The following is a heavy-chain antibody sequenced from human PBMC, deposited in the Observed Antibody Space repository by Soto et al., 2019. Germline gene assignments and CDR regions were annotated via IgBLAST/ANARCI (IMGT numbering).Heavy chain of an antibody. CDR2: IYHSGST. D-gene: IGHD3-10*01. CDR1: GGSISSSNW. J-gene: IGHJ2*01. Sequence: QVQLQESGPGLVKPSGTLSLTCAVSGGSISSSNWWSWVRQPPGKVLEWIGEIYHSGSTNYNPSLKSRVTISVDKSKNQFSLKLSSVTAADTAVYYCARVMRWFGELFYWYFDLWGRGTLVTVSS. CDR3: ARVMRWFGELFYWYFDL. V-gene: IGHV4-4*02.